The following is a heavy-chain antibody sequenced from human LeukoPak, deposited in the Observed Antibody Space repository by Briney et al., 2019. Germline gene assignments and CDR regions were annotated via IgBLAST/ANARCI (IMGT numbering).Heavy chain of an antibody. J-gene: IGHJ5*02. CDR3: ARGDYSDYVANWFEP. CDR1: GGSISSSNYY. Sequence: SETLSLTCTVSGGSISSSNYYWGWIRQPPGKGLEWIGSVYYSGSTYYNSSLKSRVNISVGTSKNQFSLKLSSVTAADTAVYYCARGDYSDYVANWFEPWGQGTLVTVS. CDR2: VYYSGST. D-gene: IGHD4-11*01. V-gene: IGHV4-39*01.